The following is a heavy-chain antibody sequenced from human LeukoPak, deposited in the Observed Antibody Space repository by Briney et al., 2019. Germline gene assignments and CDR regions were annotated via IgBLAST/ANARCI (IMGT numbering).Heavy chain of an antibody. CDR3: ATSHGWSPDH. D-gene: IGHD6-19*01. J-gene: IGHJ4*02. CDR2: ISGDGGTT. CDR1: GFTFDNYF. Sequence: GGSLRLSCAASGFTFDNYFMHWVRQAPGKGLEWVSFISGDGGTTYYRDSVKGQFTISRDNSKNSLYLQLESLRADDTALYFCATSHGWSPDHWGQGALVIVSS. V-gene: IGHV3-43*02.